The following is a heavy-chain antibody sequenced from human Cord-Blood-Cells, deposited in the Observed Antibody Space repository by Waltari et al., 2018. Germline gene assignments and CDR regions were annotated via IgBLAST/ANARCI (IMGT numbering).Heavy chain of an antibody. D-gene: IGHD6-13*01. V-gene: IGHV1-46*01. CDR3: ARLHPIAAAGRRGFDY. CDR2: INPSGGST. CDR1: GYTLTSYY. J-gene: IGHJ4*02. Sequence: QVQLVQSGAEVKKPGASVKVSCKASGYTLTSYYMHWVRQAPGQGLEWMGIINPSGGSTSYAQKFQGRVTMTRDTSTSTVYMALSSLRSEETAVYYCARLHPIAAAGRRGFDYWGQGTLVTVSS.